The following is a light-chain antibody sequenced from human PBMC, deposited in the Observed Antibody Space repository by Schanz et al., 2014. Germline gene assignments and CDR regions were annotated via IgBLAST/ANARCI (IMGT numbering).Light chain of an antibody. Sequence: ESVLTQSPDTLSVSPGERATLSCRASEPTATNFFAWYQKKPGQAPRLLIYDASNRATGIPDRFSGSGSVTDFTLTISRVEPEDFAIYYCQHYHSSSWTFGQGTRVEVK. CDR2: DAS. V-gene: IGKV3-20*01. CDR3: QHYHSSSWT. CDR1: EPTATNF. J-gene: IGKJ1*01.